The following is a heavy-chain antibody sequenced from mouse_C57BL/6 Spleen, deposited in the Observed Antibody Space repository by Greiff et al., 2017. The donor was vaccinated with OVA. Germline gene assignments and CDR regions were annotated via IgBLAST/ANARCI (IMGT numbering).Heavy chain of an antibody. CDR1: GYAFSSSW. Sequence: VQLQQSGPELVKPGASVKISCKASGYAFSSSWMNWVKQRPGKGLEWIGRIYPGDGDTNYNGKFKGKATLTADKSSSTAYMQLSSLTSEDSAVYFCASVYYGYHFDYWGQGTTLTVSS. V-gene: IGHV1-82*01. J-gene: IGHJ2*01. CDR3: ASVYYGYHFDY. D-gene: IGHD2-2*01. CDR2: IYPGDGDT.